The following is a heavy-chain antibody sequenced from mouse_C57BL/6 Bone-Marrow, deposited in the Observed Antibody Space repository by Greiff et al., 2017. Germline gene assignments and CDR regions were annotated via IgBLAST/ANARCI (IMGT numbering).Heavy chain of an antibody. CDR2: IDPSDSYT. CDR3: ARNPPN. D-gene: IGHD4-1*01. V-gene: IGHV1-59*01. CDR1: GYTFTSYW. Sequence: QVQLQQPGAELVRPGTSVKLSCKASGYTFTSYWLHWVKQRPGQGLEWIGVIDPSDSYTNYNQKFKGKATLTVDTSSSTAYMQLSSLTSEDSAVYYCARNPPNGGQGTTLTVSS. J-gene: IGHJ2*01.